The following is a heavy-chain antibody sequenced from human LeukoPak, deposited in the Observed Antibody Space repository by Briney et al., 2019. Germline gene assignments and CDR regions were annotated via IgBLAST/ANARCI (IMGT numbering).Heavy chain of an antibody. D-gene: IGHD3-10*01. CDR3: ARHGSGSYYWNYYYYGMDV. CDR2: IYYSGST. Sequence: KPSETLSLTCTVSGGSISSYYWSWIRQPPGKGLEWIGYIYYSGSTYYNPSLKSRVTISVDTSKNQFSLKLSSVTAADTAVYYCARHGSGSYYWNYYYYGMDVWGQGTTVTVSS. J-gene: IGHJ6*02. CDR1: GGSISSYY. V-gene: IGHV4-59*08.